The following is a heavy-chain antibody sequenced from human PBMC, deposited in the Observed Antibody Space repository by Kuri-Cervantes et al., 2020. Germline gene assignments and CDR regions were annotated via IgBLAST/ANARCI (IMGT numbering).Heavy chain of an antibody. CDR3: ARVWRYSSGWYGGFDY. J-gene: IGHJ4*02. Sequence: ESLKISCTVSGGSISTYYWSWIRQPPGKGLEWIGYIYHSGSTNHNPSLKSRVTISVDTSKNQSSLRLSSVTAADTAVYYCARVWRYSSGWYGGFDYWGQGTLVTVSS. D-gene: IGHD6-19*01. CDR2: IYHSGST. V-gene: IGHV4-59*01. CDR1: GGSISTYY.